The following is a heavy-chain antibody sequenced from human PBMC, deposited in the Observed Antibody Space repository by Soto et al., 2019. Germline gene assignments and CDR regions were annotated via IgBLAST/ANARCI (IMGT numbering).Heavy chain of an antibody. CDR1: GDSFTSCC. CDR2: ISAVNGNT. V-gene: IGHV1-3*01. J-gene: IGHJ5*02. CDR3: ALYSGKYSGLGPS. D-gene: IGHD1-26*01. Sequence: GASVKVACEACGDSFTSCCMQWGGQAPGQRLEWMGWISAVNGNTNYSERFQGRVTFPSDTSASTAYMALTSLRSEDTAVFYCALYSGKYSGLGPSWGQGTQVTVSS.